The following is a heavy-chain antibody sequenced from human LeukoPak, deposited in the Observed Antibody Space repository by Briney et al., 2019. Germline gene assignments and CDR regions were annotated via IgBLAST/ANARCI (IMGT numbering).Heavy chain of an antibody. CDR1: GGSISSSSYY. J-gene: IGHJ6*03. Sequence: SETLSLTCTVSGGSISSSSYYWGWIRQPPGKGLEWIGSIYYSGSTYYNPSLKSPVTISVDTSKNQFSPKLSPVTPAGTAVYYCARRSMVRGNMDVWGKGTTVTISS. D-gene: IGHD3-10*01. V-gene: IGHV4-39*01. CDR2: IYYSGST. CDR3: ARRSMVRGNMDV.